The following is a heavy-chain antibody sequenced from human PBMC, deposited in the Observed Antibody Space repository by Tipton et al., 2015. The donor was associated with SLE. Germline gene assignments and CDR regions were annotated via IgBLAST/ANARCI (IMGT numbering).Heavy chain of an antibody. CDR1: NGSISSSPYY. Sequence: TLSLTCTVSNGSISSSPYYWGWIRQSPGKGLEWVGSMYYSGSTYYNPSLKSRVTMSVDTSRNQCSLNLTSVTAADTAVYYCARGPYYYMDVWGKGTTATVSS. J-gene: IGHJ6*03. CDR3: ARGPYYYMDV. V-gene: IGHV4-39*07. CDR2: MYYSGST.